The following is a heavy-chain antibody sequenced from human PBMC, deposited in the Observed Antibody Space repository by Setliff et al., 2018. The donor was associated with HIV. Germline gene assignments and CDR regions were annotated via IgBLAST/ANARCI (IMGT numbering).Heavy chain of an antibody. Sequence: GSLRLSCAVSGFTLSDYYMDWVRQAPGKGLEWVGRTRNKANGYITEYGASVQGRFTISMDNSKDSLSLQMNNLKSEDTAVYYCVRAAAGLDIWSQGIRVTVSS. J-gene: IGHJ4*02. CDR1: GFTLSDYY. CDR2: TRNKANGYIT. V-gene: IGHV3-72*01. CDR3: VRAAAGLDI.